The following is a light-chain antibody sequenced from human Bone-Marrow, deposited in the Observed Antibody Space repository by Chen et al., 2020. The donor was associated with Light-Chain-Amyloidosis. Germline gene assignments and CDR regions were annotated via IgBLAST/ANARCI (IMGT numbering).Light chain of an antibody. V-gene: IGLV3-21*02. CDR1: NIGSTS. Sequence: YLLTQPSSVSVAPGQTATIACGGNNIGSTSVHWYQQTPGQAPLLVVYDDSDRPSGIPERLAGSNSGNTATLTISRVEAGDEADYYCQVWDRSSDRPVFGGGTKLTVL. CDR2: DDS. J-gene: IGLJ3*02. CDR3: QVWDRSSDRPV.